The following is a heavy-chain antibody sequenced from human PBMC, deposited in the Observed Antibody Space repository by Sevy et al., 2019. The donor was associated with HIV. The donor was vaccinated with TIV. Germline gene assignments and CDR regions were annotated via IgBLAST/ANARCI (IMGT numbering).Heavy chain of an antibody. V-gene: IGHV3-53*01. J-gene: IGHJ5*01. D-gene: IGHD2-15*01. Sequence: GGYLRLSCVVSGFDIRSNYMSWVRQAPGKGLEWVSHIYAGGTAYYADSVKGRFTFSRDDSKNTVSLQMRSLRVEDSAVYYCASEYCSRGSCFFDYWGHGIQVTVSS. CDR2: IYAGGTA. CDR3: ASEYCSRGSCFFDY. CDR1: GFDIRSNY.